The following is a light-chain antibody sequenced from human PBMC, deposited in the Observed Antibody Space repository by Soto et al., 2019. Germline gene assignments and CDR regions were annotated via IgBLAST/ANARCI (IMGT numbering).Light chain of an antibody. CDR1: QSVSSSY. J-gene: IGKJ2*01. Sequence: EIVLTQSPGTLSLSPGERATLSCRASQSVSSSYLAWYQQKPGQAPRLLIYGASSRATGIPDRLSGSGSGTDFTLTSRRLEPEEFAVYYCQQYGSSPPYTFGQGTKLEIK. CDR3: QQYGSSPPYT. CDR2: GAS. V-gene: IGKV3-20*01.